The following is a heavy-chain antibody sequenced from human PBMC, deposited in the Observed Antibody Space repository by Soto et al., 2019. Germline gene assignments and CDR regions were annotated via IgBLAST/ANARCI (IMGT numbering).Heavy chain of an antibody. J-gene: IGHJ3*02. CDR2: ISGSGGST. V-gene: IGHV3-23*01. D-gene: IGHD2-2*01. Sequence: GGFLRLSCAASGFTFSSYAMSWVRQAPGKGLEWVSAISGSGGSTYYADSVKGRFTISRDNSKNTLYLQMNSLRAEDTAVYYCAKDLGIVVVPAANTFDAFDIWGQGTMVTVSS. CDR3: AKDLGIVVVPAANTFDAFDI. CDR1: GFTFSSYA.